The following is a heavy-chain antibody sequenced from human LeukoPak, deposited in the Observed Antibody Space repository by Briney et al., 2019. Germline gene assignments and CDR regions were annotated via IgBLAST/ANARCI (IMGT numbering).Heavy chain of an antibody. Sequence: GASVKVSCKASGYTFTGYYMHWVRQAPGQGLEWMGCINPNSGGTNYAQKFQGRVPMTRDTSISTAYMELSRLRSDDTDVYYCARGFPMVRGVIDYWGQGTLVTVSS. CDR3: ARGFPMVRGVIDY. J-gene: IGHJ4*02. V-gene: IGHV1-2*02. D-gene: IGHD3-10*01. CDR1: GYTFTGYY. CDR2: INPNSGGT.